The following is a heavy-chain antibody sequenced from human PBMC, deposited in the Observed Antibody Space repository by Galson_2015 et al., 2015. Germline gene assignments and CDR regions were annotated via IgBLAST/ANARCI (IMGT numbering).Heavy chain of an antibody. CDR3: AKNDVWVLRLRGDYFDY. V-gene: IGHV3-23*01. CDR1: GFTFISYA. CDR2: ISGSGGST. Sequence: SLRLSCAASGFTFISYAVTWLRQAPGKGLEWVSSISGSGGSTYYADSVKGRFTISRDKSSNAVYLQMNSLRAEDTAVYYCAKNDVWVLRLRGDYFDYWGQGTLVTVSP. D-gene: IGHD3-16*01. J-gene: IGHJ4*02.